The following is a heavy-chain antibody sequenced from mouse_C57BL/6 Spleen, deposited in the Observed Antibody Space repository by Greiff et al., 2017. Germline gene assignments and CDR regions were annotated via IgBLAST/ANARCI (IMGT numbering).Heavy chain of an antibody. J-gene: IGHJ1*03. D-gene: IGHD1-1*01. Sequence: EVQLKESGGGLVKPGGSLKLSCAASGFTFSDYGMHWVRQAPEKGLEWVAYISSGSSTIYYADTVKGRFTISRDNAKNTLFLQMTSLRSEDTAMYYCARKSYYYGSSYYWYFDVWGTGTTVTVSS. CDR1: GFTFSDYG. CDR2: ISSGSSTI. CDR3: ARKSYYYGSSYYWYFDV. V-gene: IGHV5-17*01.